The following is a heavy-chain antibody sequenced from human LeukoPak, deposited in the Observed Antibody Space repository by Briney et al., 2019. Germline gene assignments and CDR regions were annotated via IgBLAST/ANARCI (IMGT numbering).Heavy chain of an antibody. D-gene: IGHD5-18*01. Sequence: GESLKISCKGSGYSFTSYWIGWVRQMPGKGLEWMGIIYPGDSDTRYSPSFQGQVTISADKSISTAYLQWSSLKASDTAMYYCARRLSAMVPNWYFDLWGRGTLVTVSS. J-gene: IGHJ2*01. V-gene: IGHV5-51*01. CDR3: ARRLSAMVPNWYFDL. CDR1: GYSFTSYW. CDR2: IYPGDSDT.